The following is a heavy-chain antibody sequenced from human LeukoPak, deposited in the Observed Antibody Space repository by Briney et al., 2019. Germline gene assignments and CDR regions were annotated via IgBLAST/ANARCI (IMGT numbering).Heavy chain of an antibody. CDR2: IHNGGGTT. D-gene: IGHD3-16*01. V-gene: IGHV3-23*01. Sequence: AGGSLRLSCTASGFTFSSYTMNWVRQAPGKGLEWVSAIHNGGGTTSYADSVKGRFTISRDNAKSLLYLQINSLRADDTAVYYCAREGGRRRASNFDWFDPWGQGTLVTVSS. J-gene: IGHJ5*02. CDR3: AREGGRRRASNFDWFDP. CDR1: GFTFSSYT.